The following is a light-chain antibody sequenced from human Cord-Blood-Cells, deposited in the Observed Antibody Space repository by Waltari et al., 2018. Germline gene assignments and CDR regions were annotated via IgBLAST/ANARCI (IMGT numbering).Light chain of an antibody. CDR3: CSYAGSIWV. CDR2: EGS. J-gene: IGLJ3*02. CDR1: LSDVGSYNL. Sequence: QSALTQPASVSGSPGQSITISCTGTLSDVGSYNLGSWYQQHPAKAANLMIYEGSKRPSGVSNRFSGSQSGNTASLTISGLQAEDEADYYCCSYAGSIWVFGGGTKLTVL. V-gene: IGLV2-23*01.